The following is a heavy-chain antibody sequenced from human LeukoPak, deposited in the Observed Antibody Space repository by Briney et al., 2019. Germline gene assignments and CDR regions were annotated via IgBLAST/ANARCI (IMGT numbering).Heavy chain of an antibody. CDR3: AREWDIVLMVYAPYDAFDI. J-gene: IGHJ3*02. Sequence: SSETLSLTCTVFGGSISSYYWSWIRQPPGKGLEWIGYIYSSGYTNYNPSLKSRVAISVDTSKNQFSLKLSSVTAADTAVYYCAREWDIVLMVYAPYDAFDIWGQGTMVTVSS. D-gene: IGHD2-8*01. CDR1: GGSISSYY. V-gene: IGHV4-4*08. CDR2: IYSSGYT.